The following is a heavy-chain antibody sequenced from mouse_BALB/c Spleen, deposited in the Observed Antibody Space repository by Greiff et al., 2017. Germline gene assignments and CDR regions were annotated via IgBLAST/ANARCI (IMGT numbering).Heavy chain of an antibody. CDR3: SRRDQGAMDY. CDR1: GFTFSSYC. Sequence: EVMLVESGGDLVKPGGSLKLSCAASGFTFSSYCMSWVRQTPDKRLEWVATISSGGSYTYYPDSVKGRFTISRDNAKNTLYLQMSSLKSEDTAVYYCSRRDQGAMDYWGQGTSVTVSS. V-gene: IGHV5-6*02. J-gene: IGHJ4*01. CDR2: ISSGGSYT.